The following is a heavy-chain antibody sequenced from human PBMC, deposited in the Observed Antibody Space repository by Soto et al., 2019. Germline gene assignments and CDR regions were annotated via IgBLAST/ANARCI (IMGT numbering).Heavy chain of an antibody. J-gene: IGHJ4*01. CDR1: NGSISSGGSY. V-gene: IGHV4-31*03. D-gene: IGHD5-18*01. CDR3: ARATTCGRGYSYGFSLDY. Sequence: PSETLSLTCTVSNGSISSGGSYWSWIRHHPGKGLEWIGYIHHSGSTYSNPSLKNRLSISVDTSKNQFSLKLTSATAADTALYYCARATTCGRGYSYGFSLDYCGHGSLVTVSS. CDR2: IHHSGST.